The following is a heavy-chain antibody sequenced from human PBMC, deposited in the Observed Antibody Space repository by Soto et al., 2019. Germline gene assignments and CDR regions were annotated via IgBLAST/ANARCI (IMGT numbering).Heavy chain of an antibody. J-gene: IGHJ4*02. CDR3: ARGTYSTAFDY. CDR1: GYTLINYY. Sequence: GASVKVSCKASGYTLINYYIHWVRQAPGQGLEWMARINPISGGTNYAQEFQGRVTMTRDTSTSTAYMELSRLRSDDTAVYYCARGTYSTAFDYWGQGTLVTVSS. CDR2: INPISGGT. D-gene: IGHD4-4*01. V-gene: IGHV1-2*02.